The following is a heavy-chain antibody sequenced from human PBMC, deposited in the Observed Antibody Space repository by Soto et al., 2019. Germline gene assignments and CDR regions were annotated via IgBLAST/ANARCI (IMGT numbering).Heavy chain of an antibody. D-gene: IGHD4-17*01. V-gene: IGHV1-8*01. CDR2: VSPENRNA. CDR1: GYTLTGDY. Sequence: ASVKGSCETSGYTLTGDYINWVRQAPGQGLEYMGWVSPENRNAGYAPQFRGRVSMTADTSINTVYLELTTLTYEDTAVYYCEVTTGYWGQGTMVTVSS. CDR3: EVTTGY. J-gene: IGHJ4*02.